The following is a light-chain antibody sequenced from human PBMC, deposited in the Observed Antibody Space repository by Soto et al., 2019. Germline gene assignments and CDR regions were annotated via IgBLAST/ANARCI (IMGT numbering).Light chain of an antibody. Sequence: QSALTQPPSASGSPGQSVTISCTGTSSDVGNYNYDSWYQQHPGNAPKLMIYEVTKRPSGVPDRFSGSKSGNTASLTVSGLQAEDEADYYCSSYAGSKTLFGGGTKLTVL. CDR2: EVT. CDR1: SSDVGNYNY. CDR3: SSYAGSKTL. V-gene: IGLV2-8*01. J-gene: IGLJ3*02.